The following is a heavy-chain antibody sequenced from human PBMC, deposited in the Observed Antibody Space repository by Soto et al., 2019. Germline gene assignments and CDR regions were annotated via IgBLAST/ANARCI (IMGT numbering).Heavy chain of an antibody. CDR1: GYTFASYA. V-gene: IGHV1-18*01. J-gene: IGHJ4*02. CDR2: ISAYNGNT. Sequence: QVQLVQSGAEVKKPGASVKVSGKASGYTFASYAISWMRQAPGQGLEWMGWISAYNGNTNYAQKLKGRVTMTTDTTTSTADMELRSLRSDDTAVYYSARDPPPPDYWGQGTLVTVSS. CDR3: ARDPPPPDY.